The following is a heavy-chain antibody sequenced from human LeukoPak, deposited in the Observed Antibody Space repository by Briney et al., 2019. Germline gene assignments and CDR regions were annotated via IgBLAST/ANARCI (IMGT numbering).Heavy chain of an antibody. J-gene: IGHJ6*02. CDR3: ARIMTNHYYYYGMDV. V-gene: IGHV3-11*01. CDR2: ISSSGSTI. CDR1: GFTFSDYY. Sequence: GGSLRLSCAASGFTFSDYYMSWIRQVPGKGLEWVSYISSSGSTIYYADSVKGRFTISRDNAKNSLYLQMNSLRAEDTAVYYCARIMTNHYYYYGMDVWGQGTTVTVSS. D-gene: IGHD4-11*01.